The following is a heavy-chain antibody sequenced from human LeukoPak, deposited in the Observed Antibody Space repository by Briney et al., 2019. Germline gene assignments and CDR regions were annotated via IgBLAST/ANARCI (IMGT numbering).Heavy chain of an antibody. CDR2: ISYDGSNK. V-gene: IGHV3-30*03. Sequence: PGRSLRLSCAASGFTFSSYGMHWVRQAPGKGLEWVAVISYDGSNKYYADSVKGRFTISRDNSKNTLYLQMNSLRAEDTAVYYCVRGGAVFAFDIWGQGTMVIVSS. CDR3: VRGGAVFAFDI. J-gene: IGHJ3*02. CDR1: GFTFSSYG. D-gene: IGHD2-8*01.